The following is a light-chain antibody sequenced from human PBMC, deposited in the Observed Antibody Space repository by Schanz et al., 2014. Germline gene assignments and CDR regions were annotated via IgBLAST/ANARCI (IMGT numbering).Light chain of an antibody. V-gene: IGLV2-14*03. Sequence: SALTQPASVSGSPGQSITISCTGASSDVGANNYVSWFQHHPGKAPKLIIYNVNNRPSGVSDRFSASKSGNTASLTISGLQAEDEADYYCSSHITSNILWVFGGGTKLTVL. CDR3: SSHITSNILWV. CDR1: SSDVGANNY. J-gene: IGLJ3*02. CDR2: NVN.